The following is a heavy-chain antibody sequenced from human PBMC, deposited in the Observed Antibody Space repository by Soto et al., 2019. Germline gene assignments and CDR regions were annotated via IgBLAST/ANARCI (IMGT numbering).Heavy chain of an antibody. V-gene: IGHV3-23*01. J-gene: IGHJ5*02. CDR3: ARKAVAVGWFDP. CDR2: ISASGYST. Sequence: GGSLRLSCAASGFTFSDSAMGWVRQAPGKGLEWVSSISASGYSTYYADSVKGRFTISRDNSKNTLYLQMNSLRAEDTAVYYCARKAVAVGWFDPWGQGTLVTVSS. D-gene: IGHD6-19*01. CDR1: GFTFSDSA.